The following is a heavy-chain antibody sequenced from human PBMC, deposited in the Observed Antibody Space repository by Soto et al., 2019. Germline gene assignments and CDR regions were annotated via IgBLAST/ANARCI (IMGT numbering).Heavy chain of an antibody. Sequence: SETLSLTCAVSGGSISSSNWLSWGRQPPGKGLEWIGEIYHSGSTNYNPSLKSRVTISVDKSKNQFSLKLSSVTAADTAVYYCARYGATTVTDFYFDYWGQGTLVTVSS. J-gene: IGHJ4*02. CDR2: IYHSGST. CDR1: GGSISSSNW. V-gene: IGHV4-4*02. CDR3: ARYGATTVTDFYFDY. D-gene: IGHD4-17*01.